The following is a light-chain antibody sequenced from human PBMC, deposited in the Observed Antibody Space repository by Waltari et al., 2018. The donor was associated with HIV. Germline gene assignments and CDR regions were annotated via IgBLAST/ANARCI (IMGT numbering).Light chain of an antibody. Sequence: QSALTQPASVSGSPGQSITISCPATSSDIGGSKHSPWYQQQPGKAPKRMSAEVSNRPSGVSNRFSGSKSGNTASLTISGLQAEDEADYYCSSYTTSSTWVFGGGTKLTVL. CDR3: SSYTTSSTWV. V-gene: IGLV2-14*01. J-gene: IGLJ3*02. CDR2: EVS. CDR1: SSDIGGSKH.